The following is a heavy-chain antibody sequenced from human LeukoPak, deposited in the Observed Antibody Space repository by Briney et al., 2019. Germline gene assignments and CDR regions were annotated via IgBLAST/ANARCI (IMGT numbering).Heavy chain of an antibody. CDR3: AREGPWVDAFDI. CDR1: GGSISSGGYY. Sequence: PSETLSLTCTVSGGSISSGGYYWSWIRQHPGKGLEWIGYIYHSGSTYYNPSLKSRVTISVDTSKNQFSLKLSSVTAADTAVYYCAREGPWVDAFDIWGQGTMVTVSS. V-gene: IGHV4-31*03. J-gene: IGHJ3*02. CDR2: IYHSGST. D-gene: IGHD1-26*01.